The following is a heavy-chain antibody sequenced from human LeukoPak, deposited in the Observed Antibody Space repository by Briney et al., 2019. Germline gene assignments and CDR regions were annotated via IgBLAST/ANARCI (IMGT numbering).Heavy chain of an antibody. J-gene: IGHJ4*02. Sequence: GAALQISCYGAGCTFASYWIGWGRQMPGKSLEERGIIYPGDSDTRYSPSFQGQVTISADKSISTAYLQWSSLKASDTVMYYCARGHLYDYSTTSYYFDYWGQGTLVTVSS. CDR3: ARGHLYDYSTTSYYFDY. CDR2: IYPGDSDT. CDR1: GCTFASYW. V-gene: IGHV5-51*01. D-gene: IGHD5-12*01.